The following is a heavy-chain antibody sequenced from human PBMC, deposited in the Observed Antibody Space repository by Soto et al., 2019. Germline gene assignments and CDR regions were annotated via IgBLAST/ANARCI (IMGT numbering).Heavy chain of an antibody. CDR3: VRGTQHPGLDI. CDR2: INIAGTKT. V-gene: IGHV3-7*03. D-gene: IGHD1-7*01. J-gene: IGHJ6*02. CDR1: GFRFSDYP. Sequence: PGGSVRLSCVASGFRFSDYPLNWVRQSPGQGLEWVANINIAGTKTNYVDSVKGRFTTSRDNAKNSLYLQIGSLRVEDSAIYYCVRGTQHPGLDIWCHGNTITVSS.